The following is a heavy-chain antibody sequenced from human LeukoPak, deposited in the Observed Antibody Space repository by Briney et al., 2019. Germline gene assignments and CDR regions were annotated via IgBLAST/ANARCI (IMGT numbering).Heavy chain of an antibody. CDR3: ARITTRYFDY. Sequence: PGGSLRLSCAASGFTFSSYSMNWVRQAPGKGLEWVSSISSSSSYIYYADSVKGRFTISRDNAKNSLFLQMDSLSAEDTAVYYCARITTRYFDYWGQGTLVTVSS. D-gene: IGHD1-1*01. CDR2: ISSSSSYI. CDR1: GFTFSSYS. V-gene: IGHV3-21*04. J-gene: IGHJ4*02.